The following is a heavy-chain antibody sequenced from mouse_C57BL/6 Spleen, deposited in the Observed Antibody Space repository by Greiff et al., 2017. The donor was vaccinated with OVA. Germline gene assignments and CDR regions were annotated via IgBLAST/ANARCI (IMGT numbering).Heavy chain of an antibody. V-gene: IGHV1-5*01. Sequence: EVQLQQSGTVLARPGASVKMSCKTSGYTFTSYWMHWVKQRPGQGLEWIGAIYPGNSDTSYNQKFKGKAKLTAVTSASTAYMELSSLTNEDSAVYYCTSLYYGNSYYFDYWGQGTTLTVSS. CDR1: GYTFTSYW. CDR3: TSLYYGNSYYFDY. J-gene: IGHJ2*01. D-gene: IGHD2-1*01. CDR2: IYPGNSDT.